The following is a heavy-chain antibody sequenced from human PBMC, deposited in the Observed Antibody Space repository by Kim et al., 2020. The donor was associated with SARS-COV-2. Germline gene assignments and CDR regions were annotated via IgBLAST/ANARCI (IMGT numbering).Heavy chain of an antibody. CDR3: ARELGTYCSGGSCYYYYGMDV. D-gene: IGHD2-15*01. Sequence: GGSLRLSCAASGFTFSSYSMNWVRQAPGKGLEWVSSISSSSSYIYYADSVKGRFTISRDNAKNSLYLQMNSLRAEDTAVYYCARELGTYCSGGSCYYYYGMDVWGQGTTVTVSS. J-gene: IGHJ6*02. V-gene: IGHV3-21*01. CDR2: ISSSSSYI. CDR1: GFTFSSYS.